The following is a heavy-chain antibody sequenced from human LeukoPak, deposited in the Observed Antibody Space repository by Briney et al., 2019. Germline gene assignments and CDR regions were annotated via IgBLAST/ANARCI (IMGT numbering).Heavy chain of an antibody. CDR1: GFTFSSYA. J-gene: IGHJ6*04. D-gene: IGHD2-2*01. CDR2: ISYDGSNK. V-gene: IGHV3-30*04. CDR3: ARVYCSSTSCSPLAIYYYYGMDV. Sequence: GRSLRLFCAASGFTFSSYAMHWVRQAPGKGLEWVAVISYDGSNKYYADSVKGRFTISRDNSKNTLYLQMNSLRAEDTAVYYCARVYCSSTSCSPLAIYYYYGMDVWGKGTTVTVSS.